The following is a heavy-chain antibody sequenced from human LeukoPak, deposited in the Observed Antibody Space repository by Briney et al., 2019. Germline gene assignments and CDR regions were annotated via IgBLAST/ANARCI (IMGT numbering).Heavy chain of an antibody. CDR1: GFTLSRYW. Sequence: GGSLRLSCAASGFTLSRYWMHWVRHAPGKGLVWVSRLNSDGRSTSYADSVKGRFTISRDNAKNTLYLQMNSLRVEDTAVYYCARDGDGDYPIDYWGQGTLVTVSS. V-gene: IGHV3-74*01. CDR2: LNSDGRST. D-gene: IGHD4-17*01. J-gene: IGHJ4*02. CDR3: ARDGDGDYPIDY.